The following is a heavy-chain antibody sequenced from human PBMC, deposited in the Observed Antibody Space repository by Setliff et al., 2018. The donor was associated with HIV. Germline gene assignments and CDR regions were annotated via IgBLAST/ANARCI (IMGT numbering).Heavy chain of an antibody. J-gene: IGHJ3*02. CDR3: AREDRGWSNRGSFDI. CDR2: INHSGST. Sequence: PSETLSLTCAGYGGSFSGYYWSWIRQPPGKGLEWSGEINHSGSTNSNPSLKSRVTVSVDTSRNQFSLILKSVTAADTAMYYCAREDRGWSNRGSFDIWGQGTMVTVSS. V-gene: IGHV4-34*01. D-gene: IGHD6-19*01. CDR1: GGSFSGYY.